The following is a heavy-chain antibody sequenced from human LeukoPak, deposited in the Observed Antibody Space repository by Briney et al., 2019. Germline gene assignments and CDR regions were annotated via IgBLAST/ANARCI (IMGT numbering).Heavy chain of an antibody. V-gene: IGHV3-53*01. Sequence: AGGSLRLSCAASGFSASNNYMAWVRQAPGKGLEWVSVLYTSGNTDYADSVKGRFTISRDNSKNTLYLQMNSLRAEDTALYYCAKKAVALDYWGQGTLVTVSS. CDR2: LYTSGNT. CDR3: AKKAVALDY. CDR1: GFSASNNY. D-gene: IGHD6-19*01. J-gene: IGHJ4*02.